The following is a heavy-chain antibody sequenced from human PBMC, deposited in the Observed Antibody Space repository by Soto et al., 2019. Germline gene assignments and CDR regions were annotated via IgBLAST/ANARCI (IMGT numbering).Heavy chain of an antibody. D-gene: IGHD3-16*02. Sequence: SETLSLTCTVSGGSISSYYWSWIRQPPGKGLEWIGYIYYSGSTNYNPSLKSRVTISLETSKNQFSLKLSTVTAADTAVHYCARVAYDYIWGSYRYTSERDYYYYMDVWGKGTTVTVSS. CDR2: IYYSGST. CDR1: GGSISSYY. CDR3: ARVAYDYIWGSYRYTSERDYYYYMDV. J-gene: IGHJ6*03. V-gene: IGHV4-59*01.